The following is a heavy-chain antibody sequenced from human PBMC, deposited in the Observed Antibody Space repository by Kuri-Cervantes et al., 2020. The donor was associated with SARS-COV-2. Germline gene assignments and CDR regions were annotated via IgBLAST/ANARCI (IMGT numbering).Heavy chain of an antibody. D-gene: IGHD3-3*01. CDR2: ISYDGSNK. Sequence: GGSLRLSCAASGFTFSSYSMHWVRQAPGKGLEWVAVISYDGSNKYFADSVKGRFTISRDNSKSTLYLQMNSLRAEDTAVYYCAKEEGYGFWSGYYNSGEFDYWGQGTLVTVSS. J-gene: IGHJ4*02. CDR3: AKEEGYGFWSGYYNSGEFDY. CDR1: GFTFSSYS. V-gene: IGHV3-30*04.